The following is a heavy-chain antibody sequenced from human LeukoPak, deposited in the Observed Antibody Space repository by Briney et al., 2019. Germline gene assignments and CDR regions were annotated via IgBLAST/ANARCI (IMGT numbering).Heavy chain of an antibody. D-gene: IGHD6-13*01. Sequence: PGGSLRLSCAASGFTFSSYAMSWVRQAPGKGLEWVSAISGSGGCTYYADSVKGRFTISRDNSKNTLYLQMNSLRAEDTAVYYCAKCGIAAAGPTRLLSSYYYYYGMDVWGQGTTVTVSS. CDR2: ISGSGGCT. J-gene: IGHJ6*02. V-gene: IGHV3-23*01. CDR1: GFTFSSYA. CDR3: AKCGIAAAGPTRLLSSYYYYYGMDV.